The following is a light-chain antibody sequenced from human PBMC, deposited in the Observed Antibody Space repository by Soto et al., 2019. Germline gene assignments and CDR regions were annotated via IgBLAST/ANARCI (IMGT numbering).Light chain of an antibody. CDR1: QGISSY. V-gene: IGKV1-9*01. Sequence: DIQMTQSPSSLSASVGDRVTITCRASQGISSYLAWYQQKPGKAPKLLIYAASTLQSGVSSRFIGSGSGKEFTLTISSLQPEDLATYYCQQRSSYPRQLNFGGGTKVDIK. J-gene: IGKJ4*01. CDR3: QQRSSYPRQLN. CDR2: AAS.